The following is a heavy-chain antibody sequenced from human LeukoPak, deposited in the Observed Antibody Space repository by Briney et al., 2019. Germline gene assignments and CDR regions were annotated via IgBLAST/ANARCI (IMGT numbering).Heavy chain of an antibody. CDR2: ISAYNGNT. CDR1: GYTFTSYG. J-gene: IGHJ6*02. V-gene: IGHV1-18*01. Sequence: ASVNVSCKASGYTFTSYGISWVRQAPGQGLEWMGWISAYNGNTNYAQKLQGRVTMTTDTSTSTAYMELRSLRSDDTAVYYCARDRFGCSSTSCYVPYYYYGMDVWGQGTTVTVSS. CDR3: ARDRFGCSSTSCYVPYYYYGMDV. D-gene: IGHD2-2*01.